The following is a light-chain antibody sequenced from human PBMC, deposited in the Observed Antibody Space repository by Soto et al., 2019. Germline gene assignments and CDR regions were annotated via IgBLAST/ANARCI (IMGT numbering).Light chain of an antibody. J-gene: IGKJ1*01. CDR3: QQDYNLPWT. CDR1: QSVRSSY. V-gene: IGKV3D-7*01. CDR2: GAF. Sequence: PGERVTLSCRASQSVRSSYLTVYQQKPGQAPRLLIYGAFTRASSIPARFSGSGSGTDFTLTISSLQPEDFAVYYCQQDYNLPWTFGQGTKVDIK.